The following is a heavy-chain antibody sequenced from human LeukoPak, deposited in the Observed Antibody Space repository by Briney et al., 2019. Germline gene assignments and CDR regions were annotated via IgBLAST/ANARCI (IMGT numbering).Heavy chain of an antibody. V-gene: IGHV3-23*01. J-gene: IGHJ4*02. D-gene: IGHD6-19*01. CDR1: GFTFNKYA. CDR2: ISTSGRT. Sequence: QAGGSLRLSCTASGFTFNKYAMSWLRQPPGKGLEWVSLISTSGRTHYADSVKGRFTISRDNSKNTLYLQMNTLRVDDTAIYYCAKDLDSSGSYESPGDYWGQGTQVTVSS. CDR3: AKDLDSSGSYESPGDY.